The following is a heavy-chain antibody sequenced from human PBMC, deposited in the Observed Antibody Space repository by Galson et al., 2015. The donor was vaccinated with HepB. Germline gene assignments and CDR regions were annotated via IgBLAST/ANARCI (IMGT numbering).Heavy chain of an antibody. V-gene: IGHV3-43*01. J-gene: IGHJ1*01. CDR1: GFTFDDYT. CDR3: AKDIGSGSSTTPGEYLQH. CDR2: LTWDGGST. Sequence: SLRLSCAASGFTFDDYTMHWVRQAPGKGLEWVSLLTWDGGSTYYADSVKGRFTISRDNSKNSLFLQMNSLRTEDTALYYCAKDIGSGSSTTPGEYLQHWGQGTLVTVSS. D-gene: IGHD3-22*01.